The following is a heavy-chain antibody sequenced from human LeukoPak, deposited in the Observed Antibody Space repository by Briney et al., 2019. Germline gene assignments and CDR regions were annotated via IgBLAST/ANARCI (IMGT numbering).Heavy chain of an antibody. D-gene: IGHD4-17*01. CDR3: AKWDYGDYYFDS. CDR1: GFTFSSYT. Sequence: GGSLRLSCAASGFTFSSYTMTWVRQAPGKGLEWVASISSGGRTTYYADSVKGRFTISRDNSKNTLYLQLNSLRAEDTAVYYCAKWDYGDYYFDSWGQGTLVTVSS. V-gene: IGHV3-23*01. CDR2: ISSGGRTT. J-gene: IGHJ4*02.